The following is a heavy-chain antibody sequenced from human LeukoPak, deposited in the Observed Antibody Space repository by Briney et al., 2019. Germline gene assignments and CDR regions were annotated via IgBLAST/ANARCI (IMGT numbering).Heavy chain of an antibody. CDR3: ARGGGSSPYHFDY. CDR1: GFTFRSYG. CDR2: ITSSSSSM. V-gene: IGHV3-21*01. D-gene: IGHD5-12*01. Sequence: GGSLRLSCAASGFTFRSYGMNWVRQAPGEGLEWVSSITSSSSSMYYADSVKGRFTISRDNAQNSLYLQMNSLRAEDTAVYYCARGGGSSPYHFDYWGQGTLVTVSS. J-gene: IGHJ4*02.